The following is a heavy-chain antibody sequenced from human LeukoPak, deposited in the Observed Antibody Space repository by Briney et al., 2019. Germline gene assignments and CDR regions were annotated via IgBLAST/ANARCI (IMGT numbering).Heavy chain of an antibody. J-gene: IGHJ3*02. V-gene: IGHV3-13*01. CDR3: ARAARFYGSSGAHAFDI. CDR2: IGTGGDT. D-gene: IGHD3-22*01. Sequence: GGSLRLSCVASGFTFSNYAMHWVRQGTGKGLEWVSGIGTGGDTHYPDSVKGRFTISRENAKNSLFLQMNSLRVGDTAMYYCARAARFYGSSGAHAFDIWGQGTMVTVS. CDR1: GFTFSNYA.